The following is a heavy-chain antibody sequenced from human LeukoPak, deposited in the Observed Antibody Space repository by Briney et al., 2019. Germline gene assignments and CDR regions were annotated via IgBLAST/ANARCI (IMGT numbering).Heavy chain of an antibody. CDR1: GYTFTGYY. CDR2: INPNSGGT. Sequence: ASVKVSCKASGYTFTGYYMHWVRQAPGQGLEWMGWINPNSGGTNYAQKFQGRVTMTRDTSISTAYMELSRLRSDGTAVYYCAREVCSGGSCYAVFDYWGQGTLVTVSS. D-gene: IGHD2-15*01. J-gene: IGHJ4*02. V-gene: IGHV1-2*02. CDR3: AREVCSGGSCYAVFDY.